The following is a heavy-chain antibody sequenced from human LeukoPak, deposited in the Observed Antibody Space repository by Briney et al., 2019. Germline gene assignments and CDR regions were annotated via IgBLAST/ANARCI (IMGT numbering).Heavy chain of an antibody. V-gene: IGHV4-34*01. Sequence: SETLSLTCAVYGGSFSGYYWSWIRQPPGKGLEWIGEINHSGSTNYNPSLKSRVPISVDTSKNQFSLKLSSVTAADTAVYYCARGPGDIVVVPAEGDYYYGMDVWGQGTTVTVSS. D-gene: IGHD2-2*01. CDR2: INHSGST. CDR1: GGSFSGYY. CDR3: ARGPGDIVVVPAEGDYYYGMDV. J-gene: IGHJ6*02.